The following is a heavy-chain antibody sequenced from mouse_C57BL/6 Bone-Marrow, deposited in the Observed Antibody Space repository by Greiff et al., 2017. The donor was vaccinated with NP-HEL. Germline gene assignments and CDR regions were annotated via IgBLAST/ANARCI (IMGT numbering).Heavy chain of an antibody. CDR2: IDPENGDT. CDR1: GFNIKDDY. V-gene: IGHV14-4*01. Sequence: VQLKESGAELVRPGASVKLSCTASGFNIKDDYMHWVKQRPEQGLEWIGWIDPENGDTEYASKFQGKANITADTSSNTAYMQLSSLTSGDTAVYYCTTDSGYGFDYWGQGTTLTVSS. J-gene: IGHJ2*01. CDR3: TTDSGYGFDY. D-gene: IGHD3-2*02.